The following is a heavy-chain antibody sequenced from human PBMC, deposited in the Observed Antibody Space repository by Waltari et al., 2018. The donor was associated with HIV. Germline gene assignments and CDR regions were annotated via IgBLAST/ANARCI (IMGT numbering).Heavy chain of an antibody. J-gene: IGHJ4*02. CDR2: IYYSGST. D-gene: IGHD6-6*01. CDR3: ERQAYSSSSEIDY. CDR1: GGSISRSSYY. Sequence: QLQLQESGPGLVKPSETLSLTCTVSGGSISRSSYYWGWIRQPPGQGLEWIGSIYYSGSTDYNPSLKSRVTISVDTSKNQFSLKVSSVTAADTAVYYCERQAYSSSSEIDYWGQGTLVTVSS. V-gene: IGHV4-39*01.